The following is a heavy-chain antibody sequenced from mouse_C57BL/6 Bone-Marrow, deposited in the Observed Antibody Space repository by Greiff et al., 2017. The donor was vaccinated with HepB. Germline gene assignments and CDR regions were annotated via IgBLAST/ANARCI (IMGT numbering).Heavy chain of an antibody. Sequence: QVQLKQSGAELVMPGASVKLSCKASGYTFTSYWMHWVKPRPGQGLEWIGEIDPSDSYTNYNQKFKGKSTLTVDKSSSKAYMKLSSLTSEDSAVYYCANSILGRGYFDYWGQGTTLTVSS. CDR1: GYTFTSYW. D-gene: IGHD4-1*01. V-gene: IGHV1-69*01. CDR2: IDPSDSYT. CDR3: ANSILGRGYFDY. J-gene: IGHJ2*01.